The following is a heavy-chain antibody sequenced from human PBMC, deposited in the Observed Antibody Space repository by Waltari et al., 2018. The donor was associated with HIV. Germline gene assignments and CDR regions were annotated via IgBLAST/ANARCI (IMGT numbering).Heavy chain of an antibody. CDR3: ARDRGGSSSLVLDS. CDR2: IWYDGSNK. Sequence: QVQLVESGGGVVQPGRSLRLSCAASGFTFKHYGMHWARQAPGKGLEWVAVIWYDGSNKYYADSVKGRFTISRDNSKNRLYLQMNSLRAEDTAVYYCARDRGGSSSLVLDSWGQGTLVTVSS. D-gene: IGHD6-6*01. V-gene: IGHV3-33*01. J-gene: IGHJ4*02. CDR1: GFTFKHYG.